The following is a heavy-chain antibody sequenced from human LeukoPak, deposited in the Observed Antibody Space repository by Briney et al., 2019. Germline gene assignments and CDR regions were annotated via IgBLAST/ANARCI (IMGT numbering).Heavy chain of an antibody. CDR1: GFTFDDYA. CDR3: TKDKTSGISGPFDS. J-gene: IGHJ4*02. V-gene: IGHV3-9*01. Sequence: GGSLRLSCAASGFTFDDYAMHWVRQAPGKGLEWVAGLRWNSGRIVYADSVQGRFTMSRDNAKNSLYLQMNSLRAEDTAFYYCTKDKTSGISGPFDSWGQGTLVTVSS. D-gene: IGHD6-13*01. CDR2: LRWNSGRI.